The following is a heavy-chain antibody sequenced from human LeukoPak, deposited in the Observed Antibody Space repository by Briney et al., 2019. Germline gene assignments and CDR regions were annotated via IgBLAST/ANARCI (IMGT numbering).Heavy chain of an antibody. Sequence: SETLSLTCTVSGGSISSSSYYWGWIRQPPGTGLEWIGSIYYSGSTYYNPSLKSRVTISVDTSKNQFSLKLSSVTAADTAVYYCARFEYSSSTGDYWGQGTLVTVSS. CDR3: ARFEYSSSTGDY. J-gene: IGHJ4*02. CDR1: GGSISSSSYY. D-gene: IGHD6-6*01. V-gene: IGHV4-39*07. CDR2: IYYSGST.